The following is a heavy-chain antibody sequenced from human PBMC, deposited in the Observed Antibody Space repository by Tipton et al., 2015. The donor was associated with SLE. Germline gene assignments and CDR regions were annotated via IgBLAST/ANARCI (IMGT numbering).Heavy chain of an antibody. CDR2: ISYDGSQK. J-gene: IGHJ4*02. D-gene: IGHD6-6*01. Sequence: SLRLSCAASGFTFNSYAIHWVRQAPGKGLEWVALISYDGSQKYNADSVKGRFTISRDNSKNTLYLQMNSLRTEDTAVYYCVRDGRLYSGSSIFDYWGQGTLVTVSS. CDR3: VRDGRLYSGSSIFDY. V-gene: IGHV3-30*04. CDR1: GFTFNSYA.